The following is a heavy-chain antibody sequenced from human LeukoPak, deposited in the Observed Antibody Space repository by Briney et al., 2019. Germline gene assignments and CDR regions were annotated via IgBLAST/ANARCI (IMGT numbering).Heavy chain of an antibody. Sequence: GGSLRLSCAASGFTFSSYGMHWVRQVPGKGLEWVAVIWYDGSNKYYADSVKGRFTISRDNSKNTLCLQMNSLRAEDTAVYYCARDTAAAQYNWFDPWGQGTLVTVSS. J-gene: IGHJ5*02. D-gene: IGHD6-13*01. CDR2: IWYDGSNK. V-gene: IGHV3-33*01. CDR1: GFTFSSYG. CDR3: ARDTAAAQYNWFDP.